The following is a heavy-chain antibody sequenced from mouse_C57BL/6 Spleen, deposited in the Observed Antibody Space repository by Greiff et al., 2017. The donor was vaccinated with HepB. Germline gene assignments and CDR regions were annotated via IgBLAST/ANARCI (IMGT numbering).Heavy chain of an antibody. CDR1: GYTFTDYY. V-gene: IGHV1-26*01. J-gene: IGHJ1*03. CDR2: INPNNGGT. Sequence: VQLKQSGPELVKPGASVKISCKASGYTFTDYYMNWVKQSHGKSLEWIGDINPNNGGTSYNQKFKGKATLTVDKSSSTAYMELRSLTSEDSAVYYCARRILYWYFDVWGTGTTVTVSS. CDR3: ARRILYWYFDV.